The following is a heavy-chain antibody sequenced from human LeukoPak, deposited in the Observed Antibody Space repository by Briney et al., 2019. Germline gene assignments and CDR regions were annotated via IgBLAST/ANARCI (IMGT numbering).Heavy chain of an antibody. Sequence: KPSETLSLTCTVSGGSITGGSYYWAWIRQSPGKGLEWIGSIYYSGSTHYSSSLKSRVTISVDTSKNQFSLKLSSVTAADTAVYYCARGRPYYYDSSGYFYFDYWGQGTLVTVSS. J-gene: IGHJ4*02. CDR2: IYYSGST. CDR1: GGSITGGSYY. CDR3: ARGRPYYYDSSGYFYFDY. D-gene: IGHD3-22*01. V-gene: IGHV4-39*07.